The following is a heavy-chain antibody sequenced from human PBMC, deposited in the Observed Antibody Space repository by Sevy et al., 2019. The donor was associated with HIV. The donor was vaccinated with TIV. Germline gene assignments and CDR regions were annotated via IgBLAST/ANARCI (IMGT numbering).Heavy chain of an antibody. J-gene: IGHJ3*02. D-gene: IGHD3-22*01. Sequence: GGSLRLSCAASGFTFSNAWMSWVRQAPGKGLEWVGRIKSKTDGGTTDYAAPVKGRFTISRDDSKNTVYLQMNSLKTEDTAVYYCTTGSRNYYDSSGYAFDIWGQGTMVTVSS. CDR2: IKSKTDGGTT. CDR1: GFTFSNAW. CDR3: TTGSRNYYDSSGYAFDI. V-gene: IGHV3-15*01.